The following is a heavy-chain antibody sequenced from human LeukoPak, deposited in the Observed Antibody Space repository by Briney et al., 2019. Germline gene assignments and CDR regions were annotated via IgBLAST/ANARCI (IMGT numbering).Heavy chain of an antibody. J-gene: IGHJ4*02. D-gene: IGHD6-19*01. V-gene: IGHV3-23*01. Sequence: GASLRLSCAASGFTFSSYATSWVRQAPGKGLEWVSAISGSGGSTYYADSVKGRFTISRDNSKNTLYLQMNSLRVEDTAVYYCAKDVGAVAGTGYYFDYWGQGTLVTVSS. CDR1: GFTFSSYA. CDR3: AKDVGAVAGTGYYFDY. CDR2: ISGSGGST.